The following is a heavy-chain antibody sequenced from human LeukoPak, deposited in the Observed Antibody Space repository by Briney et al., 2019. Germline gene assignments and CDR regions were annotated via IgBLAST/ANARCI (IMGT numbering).Heavy chain of an antibody. V-gene: IGHV4-34*01. CDR1: GGSFSGYY. J-gene: IGHJ3*02. Sequence: PSETLSLTCAVYGGSFSGYYWTWIRQPPGKGLEWIGEIIDTGSTKYNSSLKSRVTISVDTSKNQFSLKLSSVTAADTAVYFCARGPYSYDSSGAFDIWGQGTMVTVSS. D-gene: IGHD3-22*01. CDR2: IIDTGST. CDR3: ARGPYSYDSSGAFDI.